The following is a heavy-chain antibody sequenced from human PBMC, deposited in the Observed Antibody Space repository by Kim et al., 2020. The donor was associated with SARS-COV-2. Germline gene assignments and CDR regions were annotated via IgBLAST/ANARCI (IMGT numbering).Heavy chain of an antibody. D-gene: IGHD2-2*01. Sequence: GGSLRLSCTASGFTFGDYAMSWFRQAPGKGLEWVGFIRSKAYGGTTEYAASVKGRFTISRDDSKSIAYLQMNSLKTEDTAVYYCTRILHCSSTSCYRRRWGYFDYWGQGTLVTVSS. CDR1: GFTFGDYA. J-gene: IGHJ4*02. CDR3: TRILHCSSTSCYRRRWGYFDY. CDR2: IRSKAYGGTT. V-gene: IGHV3-49*03.